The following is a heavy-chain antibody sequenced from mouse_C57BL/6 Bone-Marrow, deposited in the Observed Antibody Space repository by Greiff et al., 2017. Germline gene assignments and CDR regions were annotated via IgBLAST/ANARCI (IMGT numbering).Heavy chain of an antibody. CDR3: TTIYYYGSSPLDY. D-gene: IGHD1-1*01. Sequence: VQLQQSGAELVRPGASVKLSCTASGFNIKDDYMHWVKQRPEQGLEWIGWIDPENGDTEYASKFQGKATITADTSSNTAYLQLSSLTSEDTAFYYCTTIYYYGSSPLDYWGQGTTLTVSS. CDR2: IDPENGDT. CDR1: GFNIKDDY. J-gene: IGHJ2*01. V-gene: IGHV14-4*01.